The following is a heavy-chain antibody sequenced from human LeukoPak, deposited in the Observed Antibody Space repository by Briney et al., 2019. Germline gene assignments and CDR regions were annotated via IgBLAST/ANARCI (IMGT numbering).Heavy chain of an antibody. CDR1: GGSISSYY. D-gene: IGHD2-8*01. J-gene: IGHJ2*01. V-gene: IGHV4-4*07. Sequence: SETLSLTCTVSGGSISSYYWSWIRQSAGKGLEWIGRIYSSGSTNYNPSLKSRVTMSLDTSKNQFSLKLSSATAADTAVYYCARDGIFCTNGVCYTGWYFDLWGRGTLVTVSS. CDR3: ARDGIFCTNGVCYTGWYFDL. CDR2: IYSSGST.